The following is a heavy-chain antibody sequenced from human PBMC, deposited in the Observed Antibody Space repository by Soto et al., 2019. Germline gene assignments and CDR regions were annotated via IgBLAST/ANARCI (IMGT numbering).Heavy chain of an antibody. D-gene: IGHD3-10*01. CDR1: GYSFTSYW. CDR2: IYPGDSDT. J-gene: IGHJ6*02. CDR3: ARDSYYNSGNYFTYYTYEIDV. V-gene: IGHV5-51*01. Sequence: PGESLKISCKGSGYSFTSYWIGWVRQMPGKGLEWMGIIYPGDSDTRYSPSFQGQVTISADKSISTAYLQWSSLKASDTAMYYCARDSYYNSGNYFTYYTYEIDVWGQGTTVTVSS.